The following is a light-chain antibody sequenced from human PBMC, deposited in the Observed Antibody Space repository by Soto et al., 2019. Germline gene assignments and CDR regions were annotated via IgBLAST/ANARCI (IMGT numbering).Light chain of an antibody. J-gene: IGKJ5*01. CDR1: XILQHNNGYNY. V-gene: IGKV2-28*01. CDR2: LGS. CDR3: MQGVQTPPIT. Sequence: DIVMTQSPLSLPVIPGEPASISCRSSXILQHNNGYNYLDWYLQKPGQSPQLLIYLGSNRASGVPDRFSGSGSGTDFTLKISRVEAEDVGVYYCMQGVQTPPITFGQGTRLEIK.